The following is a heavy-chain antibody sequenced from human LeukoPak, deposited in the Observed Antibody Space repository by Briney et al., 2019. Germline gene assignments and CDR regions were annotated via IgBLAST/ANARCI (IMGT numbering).Heavy chain of an antibody. V-gene: IGHV1-8*01. CDR2: MNPNSGNT. D-gene: IGHD2-2*02. Sequence: ASAKVSCKASGYTFTSYDINWVRQATGQGLEWMGWMNPNSGNTGYAQKFQGRVTMTRNTSISTAYMELSSLRSEDTAVYYCARASPHLPAAIRNWGQGTLVTVSS. CDR1: GYTFTSYD. J-gene: IGHJ4*02. CDR3: ARASPHLPAAIRN.